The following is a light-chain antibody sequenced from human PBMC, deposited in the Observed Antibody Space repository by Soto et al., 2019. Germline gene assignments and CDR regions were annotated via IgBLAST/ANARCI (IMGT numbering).Light chain of an antibody. V-gene: IGKV3-20*01. Sequence: EIVLTQSPGTLSWSPGERATLSCRASQSVSSNFLAWYQEKLGQAPRLLIYGASKRATGIPDRFSGSGSGTDFTLTITTLEPEDFAVYYCRQYGTSLGFPVGGGTKVDIK. CDR2: GAS. CDR3: RQYGTSLGFP. CDR1: QSVSSNF. J-gene: IGKJ4*01.